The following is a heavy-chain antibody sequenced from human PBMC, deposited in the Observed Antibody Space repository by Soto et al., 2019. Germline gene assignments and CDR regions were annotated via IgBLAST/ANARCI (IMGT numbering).Heavy chain of an antibody. CDR2: INHSGST. CDR3: ARGRRLSGGRDF. J-gene: IGHJ6*02. CDR1: GWSFRGYY. Sequence: PPESLPLTCGVYGWSFRGYYWSWIRQPPGKRLEWIGEINHSGSTNYNPSLKSRVTISVDTSKNQFSLKLSSVTAADTAWDYCARGRRLSGGRDFWGQWTTV. V-gene: IGHV4-34*01. D-gene: IGHD2-8*02.